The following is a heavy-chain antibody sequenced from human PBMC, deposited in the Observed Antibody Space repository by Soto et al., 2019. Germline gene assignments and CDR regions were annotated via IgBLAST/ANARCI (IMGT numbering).Heavy chain of an antibody. Sequence: ASVKVSCKTSGYTFTHYAIHWVRQAPGQSLEWMGWINAGHGTTQYSPKFQGRASITRDTSATTASMELNNLRYEDTAVYFCARSPYSGSYYGPYDYWGQGTLVTVS. CDR1: GYTFTHYA. CDR2: INAGHGTT. CDR3: ARSPYSGSYYGPYDY. V-gene: IGHV1-3*01. J-gene: IGHJ4*02. D-gene: IGHD1-26*01.